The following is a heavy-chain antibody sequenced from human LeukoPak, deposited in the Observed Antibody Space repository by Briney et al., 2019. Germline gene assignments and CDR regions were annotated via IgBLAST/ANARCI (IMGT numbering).Heavy chain of an antibody. J-gene: IGHJ6*03. CDR1: GGTFSSYA. CDR2: IIPIFGTA. D-gene: IGHD3-3*01. V-gene: IGHV1-69*06. CDR3: ARGYAPYYDFWSGYYGYYYYYYMDV. Sequence: EASVKVSCKASGGTFSSYAISWVRQAPGQGLEWMGGIIPIFGTANYAQKFQGRVTITADKSTSTAYMELSSLRSEDTAVYYCARGYAPYYDFWSGYYGYYYYYYMDVWGKGTTVTVSS.